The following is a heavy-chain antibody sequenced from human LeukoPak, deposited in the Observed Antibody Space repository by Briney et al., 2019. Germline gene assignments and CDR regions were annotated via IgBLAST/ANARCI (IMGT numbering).Heavy chain of an antibody. CDR3: ARVPYDFWSGPSFDP. V-gene: IGHV3-74*01. Sequence: AGSLRLSCAASGFTFSSYWMHWVRQAPGKGLVWVSRINSDGSSTSYADSVKGRFTISRDNAKNTLYLQMNSLRAEDTAVYYCARVPYDFWSGPSFDPWGQGTLVTVSS. J-gene: IGHJ5*02. CDR1: GFTFSSYW. CDR2: INSDGSST. D-gene: IGHD3-3*01.